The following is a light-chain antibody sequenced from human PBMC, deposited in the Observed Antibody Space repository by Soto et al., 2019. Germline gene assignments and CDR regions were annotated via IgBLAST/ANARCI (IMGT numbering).Light chain of an antibody. J-gene: IGLJ2*01. Sequence: QSVLTQPPSVSEAPRQRVTISCSGSSSNIANNAVNWYQQLPGKAPKLLIYYDDLLPSGVSDRFSGSKSGTSASLAISGLQSEDEADYYCAAWDDSLSALVFGGGTKLTVL. CDR1: SSNIANNA. CDR3: AAWDDSLSALV. V-gene: IGLV1-36*01. CDR2: YDD.